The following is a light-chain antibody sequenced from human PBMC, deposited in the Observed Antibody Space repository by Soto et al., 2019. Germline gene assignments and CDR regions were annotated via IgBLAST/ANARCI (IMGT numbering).Light chain of an antibody. V-gene: IGLV1-44*01. CDR1: SSNIGSKT. CDR2: SNN. J-gene: IGLJ2*01. CDR3: AAWDDSLNGVV. Sequence: QSVLTQPPSASGTPGQRVTISGSGSSSNIGSKTVEWYQQLPGTAPKLLINSNNQRPSGVPDRFSGSKSGTSAALAISGLQSEDEADYDCAAWDDSLNGVVFGGGTKLTVL.